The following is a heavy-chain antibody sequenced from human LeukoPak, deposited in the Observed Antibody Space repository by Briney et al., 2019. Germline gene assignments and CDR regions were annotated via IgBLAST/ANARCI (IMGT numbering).Heavy chain of an antibody. J-gene: IGHJ4*02. V-gene: IGHV3-48*02. CDR1: GFTFSSYS. CDR2: ISSSSSPI. CDR3: ARDPGDY. D-gene: IGHD3-10*01. Sequence: GGSLRLSCAASGFTFSSYSMNWVRQAPGKGLEWVSYISSSSSPIYYADSVKGRFTISRDNAKNSLYLQKNSLRDDDTAVYYCARDPGDYWGQGTLVTVSS.